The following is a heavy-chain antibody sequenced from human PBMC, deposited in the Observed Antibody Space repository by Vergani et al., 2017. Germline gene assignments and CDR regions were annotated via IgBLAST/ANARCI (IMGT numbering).Heavy chain of an antibody. Sequence: QVQLVQSGAEVKKPGASVKVSCKASGYTFTGYYMHWVRQAPGQGLEWMGWINPNSGGTNYAQKFQGRVTMTRDTSISTAYRELGRLRSDETAVYYCVWPHWGATGGGGFDYWGQGTLVTVSS. J-gene: IGHJ4*02. V-gene: IGHV1-2*02. CDR3: VWPHWGATGGGGFDY. D-gene: IGHD3-16*01. CDR1: GYTFTGYY. CDR2: INPNSGGT.